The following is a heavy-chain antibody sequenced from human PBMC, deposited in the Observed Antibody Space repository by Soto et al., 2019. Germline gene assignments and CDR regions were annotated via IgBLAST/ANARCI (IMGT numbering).Heavy chain of an antibody. CDR1: GGTFSSYA. CDR2: IIPIFGTA. D-gene: IGHD3-22*01. Sequence: QVQLVQSGAEVKKPGSSVKVSCKASGGTFSSYAISWVRQAPGQGLEWMGGIIPIFGTANYAQKFQGRVTITADESTSTAYMELSSLRSEDTATYYCARDGTLYDSSGYYYVYWGQGTLVTVSS. CDR3: ARDGTLYDSSGYYYVY. J-gene: IGHJ4*02. V-gene: IGHV1-69*01.